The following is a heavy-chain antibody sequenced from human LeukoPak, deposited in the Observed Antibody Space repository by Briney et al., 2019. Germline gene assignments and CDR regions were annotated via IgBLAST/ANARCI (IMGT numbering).Heavy chain of an antibody. Sequence: PSETLSLTCTVSGGSINSSGSYWGWIRQPPGKGLEWVGSIFYSGITYYNPSLKSRVTISIGTSKNQFSLKLRSVTAADTAVYYCARQEVGATAYYFDYWGQGTLVTVSS. V-gene: IGHV4-39*01. CDR2: IFYSGIT. D-gene: IGHD1-26*01. CDR1: GGSINSSGSY. J-gene: IGHJ4*02. CDR3: ARQEVGATAYYFDY.